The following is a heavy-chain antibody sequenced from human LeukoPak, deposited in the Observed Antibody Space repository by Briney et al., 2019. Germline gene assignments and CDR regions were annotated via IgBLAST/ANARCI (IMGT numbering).Heavy chain of an antibody. CDR2: ISGGGGTT. CDR1: GFTFSSYA. CDR3: AKERELVVTGNYFDF. D-gene: IGHD3-10*01. J-gene: IGHJ4*02. Sequence: WGSLRLSCAASGFTFSSYAMSWVRQAPGKGLEWVSVISGGGGTTYYADSVKGRFTIFRDNSKNTLYLQMNSLRAEDTAVYYCAKERELVVTGNYFDFWGQGTRVTVSS. V-gene: IGHV3-23*01.